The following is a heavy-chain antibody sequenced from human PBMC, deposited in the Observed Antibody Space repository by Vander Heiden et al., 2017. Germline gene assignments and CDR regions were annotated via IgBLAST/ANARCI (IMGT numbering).Heavy chain of an antibody. D-gene: IGHD2-8*01. V-gene: IGHV1-69*01. J-gene: IGHJ4*02. Sequence: QVQLVQSGAEVKKPGSSVKVSCKASGGTFSSYAISWVRQAPGQGLEWMGGIIPICGTANYAQKFQGRVTITADESTSTAYMELSSLRSEDTAVYYCARDGELGYCTNGVCYTGVYWGQGTLVTVSS. CDR3: ARDGELGYCTNGVCYTGVY. CDR1: GGTFSSYA. CDR2: IIPICGTA.